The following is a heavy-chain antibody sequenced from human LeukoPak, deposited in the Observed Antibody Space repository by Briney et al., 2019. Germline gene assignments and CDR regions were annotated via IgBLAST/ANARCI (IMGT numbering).Heavy chain of an antibody. J-gene: IGHJ4*02. CDR1: GFTFSSYS. V-gene: IGHV3-48*04. D-gene: IGHD5-18*01. CDR2: ISSSSTTI. CDR3: ARDLSTAMRVPQGY. Sequence: PGGSLRLSCAASGFTFSSYSMNWVRQAPGKGLEWVSYISSSSTTIYYADSVKGRFTISRDNAKNSLYLQMNSLRAEDTAVYYCARDLSTAMRVPQGYWGQGTLVTVSS.